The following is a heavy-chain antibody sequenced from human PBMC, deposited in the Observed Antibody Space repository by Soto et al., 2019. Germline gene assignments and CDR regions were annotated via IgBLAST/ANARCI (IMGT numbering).Heavy chain of an antibody. J-gene: IGHJ6*02. CDR2: INPSGGST. CDR3: ARDGSYYGSGSPYYYYGMDV. D-gene: IGHD3-10*01. V-gene: IGHV1-46*01. Sequence: QVQLVQSGAEVKKPGASVKVSCKASGYTFTSYYMHWVRQAPGQGLEWMGIINPSGGSTSYAQKFQGRVTMTRDTSTSTVYMELSSLRSEDTAVYYCARDGSYYGSGSPYYYYGMDVWGQGTTVTVSS. CDR1: GYTFTSYY.